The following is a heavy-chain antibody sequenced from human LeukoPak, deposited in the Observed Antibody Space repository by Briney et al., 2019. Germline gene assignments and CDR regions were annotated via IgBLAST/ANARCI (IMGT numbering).Heavy chain of an antibody. CDR1: GGTFSSYA. V-gene: IGHV1-69*04. D-gene: IGHD2-21*02. Sequence: RGASVKVSCKASGGTFSSYAIGWVRQAPGQGLEWMGRIIPILGIANYAQKFQGRVTITADKSTSTAYMELSSLRSEDTAVYYCARELYCGGDCYSYYFDYWGQGTLVTVSS. CDR2: IIPILGIA. J-gene: IGHJ4*02. CDR3: ARELYCGGDCYSYYFDY.